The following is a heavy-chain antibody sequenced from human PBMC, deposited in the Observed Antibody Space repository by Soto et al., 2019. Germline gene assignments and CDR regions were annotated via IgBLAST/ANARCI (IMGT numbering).Heavy chain of an antibody. Sequence: QLQLQESGPGLVKPSETLSLTCTVSGGSISSSSYYWGWIRQPPGKGLEWIGSIYYSGSTYYNPSLKSRVTISVDTSKNQFSLKLSSVTAADTAVYYCARHEAYYDYIWGSYRGQPAFDYWGQGTLVTVSS. V-gene: IGHV4-39*01. CDR3: ARHEAYYDYIWGSYRGQPAFDY. D-gene: IGHD3-16*02. CDR1: GGSISSSSYY. J-gene: IGHJ4*02. CDR2: IYYSGST.